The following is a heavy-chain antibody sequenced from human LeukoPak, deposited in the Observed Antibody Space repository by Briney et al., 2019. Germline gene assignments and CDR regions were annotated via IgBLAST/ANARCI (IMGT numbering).Heavy chain of an antibody. CDR1: GYTFTSYA. CDR2: INAGNGNT. D-gene: IGHD5-12*01. J-gene: IGHJ4*02. V-gene: IGHV1-3*01. CDR3: ERALGSGYDSLFDY. Sequence: ASVKVSCKASGYTFTSYAMHWVRQAPGQRLEWMGWINAGNGNTKYSQKFQGRVTITRDTSASTAYMELSGLRSEDTAVYYCERALGSGYDSLFDYWGQGTLVTVSS.